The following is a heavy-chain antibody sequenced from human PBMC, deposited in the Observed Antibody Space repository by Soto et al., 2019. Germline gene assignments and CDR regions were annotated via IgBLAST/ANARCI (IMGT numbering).Heavy chain of an antibody. CDR1: GFTFKTAW. CDR3: ATDLPTEGAGEFDY. CDR2: VTTGGPT. V-gene: IGHV3-15*01. Sequence: GALRLSCVASGFTFKTAWMAWVRQAPGKGLEWVGHVTTGGPTHYAAPVQGRFAISRDDSKNMAYLQMNILKAEDTAVYYCATDLPTEGAGEFDYWGQGTPVTVSS. D-gene: IGHD1-26*01. J-gene: IGHJ4*02.